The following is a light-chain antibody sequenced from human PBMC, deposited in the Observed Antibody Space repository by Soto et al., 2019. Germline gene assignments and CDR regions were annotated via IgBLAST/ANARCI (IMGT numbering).Light chain of an antibody. V-gene: IGKV1-17*01. CDR2: TAS. Sequence: DIQMTQSPSSLSASVGDRVTITCRASQGIRRDLGWYQQKPGKAPKRLIYTASSLESGVPSRFSGTGSGTEFTLTISSLQPEDFATYYCLQHKTFPFTFGPGTVVSLK. CDR3: LQHKTFPFT. CDR1: QGIRRD. J-gene: IGKJ3*01.